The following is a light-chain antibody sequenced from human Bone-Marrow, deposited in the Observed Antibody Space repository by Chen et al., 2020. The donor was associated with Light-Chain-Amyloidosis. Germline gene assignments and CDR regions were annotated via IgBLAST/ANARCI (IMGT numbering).Light chain of an antibody. CDR3: QSYQGSSQGV. J-gene: IGLJ3*02. CDR1: SGIIATNY. CDR2: EDD. Sequence: NFMLTQPHSESESPGKTIIIPCTRSSGIIATNYVQWYQQRPGSSPTTVIYEDDQRPSGVPDRFSGSIDRSSNSASLTIPGLKTEDEADYYCQSYQGSSQGVFGGGTKLTVL. V-gene: IGLV6-57*01.